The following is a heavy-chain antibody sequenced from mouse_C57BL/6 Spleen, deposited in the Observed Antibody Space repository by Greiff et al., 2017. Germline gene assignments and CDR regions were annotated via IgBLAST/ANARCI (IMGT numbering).Heavy chain of an antibody. CDR1: GFTFSDSG. J-gene: IGHJ2*01. D-gene: IGHD1-1*01. Sequence: EVKLMESGGGLVKPGGSLKLSCAASGFTFSDSGMHWVRQAPEKGLEWVAYISSGSSTIYYADTVKGRFTISRDNAKNTLFLQMTSLRSEDTAMYYCARNYGSSLDYWGQGTTLTVSS. CDR3: ARNYGSSLDY. V-gene: IGHV5-17*01. CDR2: ISSGSSTI.